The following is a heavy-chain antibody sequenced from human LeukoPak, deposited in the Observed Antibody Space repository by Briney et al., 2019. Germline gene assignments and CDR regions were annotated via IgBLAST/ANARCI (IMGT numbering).Heavy chain of an antibody. V-gene: IGHV1-3*01. J-gene: IGHJ6*02. CDR2: INAGNANT. D-gene: IGHD3-9*01. CDR1: GYTFTSYA. Sequence: ASVKVSCKASGYTFTSYAMHWVRQAPGQRPEWMGWINAGNANTKYSQKFQGRVTITRDTSASTGYMELSSLSSEDTAVYYCARDQPPYYDILTGHQTYYYYGMDVWGQGTTVTVSS. CDR3: ARDQPPYYDILTGHQTYYYYGMDV.